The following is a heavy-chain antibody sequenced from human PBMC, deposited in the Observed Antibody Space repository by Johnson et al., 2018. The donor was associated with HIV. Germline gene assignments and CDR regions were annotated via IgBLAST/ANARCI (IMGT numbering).Heavy chain of an antibody. J-gene: IGHJ3*02. D-gene: IGHD3-16*01. V-gene: IGHV3-49*03. CDR1: GFIFGDYV. Sequence: VQLVESGGGLVQPGRSLRLSCTAFGFIFGDYVMSWFRQAPGKGLEWVGCIRSNAYGGTTEYAASVKGRFTISRDDSRSIAYLQMNSLKTEDTAVYYCTRDSLMQVIRFVAFDIWGQGTMVSVSS. CDR3: TRDSLMQVIRFVAFDI. CDR2: IRSNAYGGTT.